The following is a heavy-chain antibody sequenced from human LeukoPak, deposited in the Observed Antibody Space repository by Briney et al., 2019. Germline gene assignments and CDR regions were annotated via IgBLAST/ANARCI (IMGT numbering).Heavy chain of an antibody. Sequence: GGSLRLSCAASGFTFSSYAMNWVRQAPGKGLEWVSTISRSGDSTYYADSVKGRFTISRDNSKNALYLQMNSLRAGDTAVYYCAKSYSDFWSAPDHWGQGTLVTVSS. CDR2: ISRSGDST. V-gene: IGHV3-23*01. D-gene: IGHD3-3*01. CDR1: GFTFSSYA. J-gene: IGHJ4*02. CDR3: AKSYSDFWSAPDH.